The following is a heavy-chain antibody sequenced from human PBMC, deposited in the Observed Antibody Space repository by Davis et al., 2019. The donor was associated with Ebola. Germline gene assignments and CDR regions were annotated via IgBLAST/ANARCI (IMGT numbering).Heavy chain of an antibody. CDR3: ARNRGPYSSAWYSSPYYLDY. V-gene: IGHV1-18*01. CDR1: GYTFSNYG. D-gene: IGHD6-19*01. Sequence: AASVKVSCKASGYTFSNYGFSWVRQAPGQGLEWMGWVSAYNGNTNYAPSLQGRVTMTTDTSTNTAYVELRSLRSDDTAVYYCARNRGPYSSAWYSSPYYLDYWGQGTLVSVSS. CDR2: VSAYNGNT. J-gene: IGHJ4*02.